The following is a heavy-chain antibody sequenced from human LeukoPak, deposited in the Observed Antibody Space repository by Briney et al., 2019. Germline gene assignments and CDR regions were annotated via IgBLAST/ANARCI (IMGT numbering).Heavy chain of an antibody. V-gene: IGHV3-74*01. CDR3: ATLTTVTTAGGNSYFDY. Sequence: GGSLRLSCAASGFTFSGFAMTWVRQAPGKGLVWVSRIKGDGSSTSYADSVKGRFTISRDNAKNTLYLQMNSLRAEDTAVYYCATLTTVTTAGGNSYFDYWGQGTLASVSS. CDR2: IKGDGSST. D-gene: IGHD4-17*01. CDR1: GFTFSGFA. J-gene: IGHJ4*02.